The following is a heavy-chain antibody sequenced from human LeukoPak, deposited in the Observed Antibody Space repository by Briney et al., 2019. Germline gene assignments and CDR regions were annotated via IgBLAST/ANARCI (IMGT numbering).Heavy chain of an antibody. CDR2: IYYSGST. D-gene: IGHD3-16*02. J-gene: IGHJ4*02. CDR1: GGSISSGDYY. V-gene: IGHV4-30-4*01. Sequence: PSETLSLTCTVSGGSISSGDYYWSWIRQPPGKGLEWIGYIYYSGSTYYNPSLKSRVTISVDTSKNQFSLKLSSVTAADTAVYYCARGRNYDYVWGSYRYWPRGRFDYWGQGTLVTVSS. CDR3: ARGRNYDYVWGSYRYWPRGRFDY.